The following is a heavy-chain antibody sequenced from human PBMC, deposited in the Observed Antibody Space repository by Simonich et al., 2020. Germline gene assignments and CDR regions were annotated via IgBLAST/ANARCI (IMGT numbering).Heavy chain of an antibody. CDR3: ARSTTGTTAFDI. Sequence: QVQLVQSGAEVKKPGASVKGSCKASGYTFTSYGISWDGQAPVKGLEWMGWLSDYNGNTNYAQKLQGRVTMTTDTTTSTAYMELRSLRSDDTAVYYCARSTTGTTAFDIWGQGTMVTVSS. CDR2: LSDYNGNT. V-gene: IGHV1-18*01. J-gene: IGHJ3*02. D-gene: IGHD1-1*01. CDR1: GYTFTSYG.